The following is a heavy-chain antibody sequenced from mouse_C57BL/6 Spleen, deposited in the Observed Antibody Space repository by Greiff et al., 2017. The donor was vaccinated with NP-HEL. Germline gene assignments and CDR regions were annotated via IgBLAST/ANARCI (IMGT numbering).Heavy chain of an antibody. Sequence: QVQLQQSGAELARPGASVKLSCKASGYTFTSYGISWVKQRTGQGLEWIGEIYPRSGNTYYNEKFKGKATLTADKSSSTAYMELRSLTSEDSAVYFCAREELYSNYNYYFDYWGQGTTLTVSS. V-gene: IGHV1-81*01. J-gene: IGHJ2*01. CDR2: IYPRSGNT. CDR3: AREELYSNYNYYFDY. D-gene: IGHD2-5*01. CDR1: GYTFTSYG.